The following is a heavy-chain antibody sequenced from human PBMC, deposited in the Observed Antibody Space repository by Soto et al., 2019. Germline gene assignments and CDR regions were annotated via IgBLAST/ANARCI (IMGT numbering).Heavy chain of an antibody. CDR1: GFTFSSYA. CDR2: ISGSGGST. J-gene: IGHJ4*02. Sequence: EVQLLESGGGLVQPGGSLRLSCAASGFTFSSYAMSWVRQAPGKGLEWVSAISGSGGSTYYADSVKGRFTISRDNSKNTLYLPMNSLRAEDTAVYYCAKKRGSSSWYNDYWGQGTLVTVSS. V-gene: IGHV3-23*01. D-gene: IGHD6-13*01. CDR3: AKKRGSSSWYNDY.